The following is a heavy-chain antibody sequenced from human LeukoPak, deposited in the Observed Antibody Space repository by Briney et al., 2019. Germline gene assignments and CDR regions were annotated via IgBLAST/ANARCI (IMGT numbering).Heavy chain of an antibody. J-gene: IGHJ4*02. CDR2: ISSSSSPI. CDR1: GFTFSSYS. V-gene: IGHV3-48*02. CDR3: ARGGLEWLSY. D-gene: IGHD5-24*01. Sequence: GGSLRLSCAASGFTFSSYSMNWVRQAPGKGLEWVSFISSSSSPIYYADSVKGRFTISRDNAKNSVYLQMNSLRDEDTAVYYCARGGLEWLSYWGQGTLVTVSS.